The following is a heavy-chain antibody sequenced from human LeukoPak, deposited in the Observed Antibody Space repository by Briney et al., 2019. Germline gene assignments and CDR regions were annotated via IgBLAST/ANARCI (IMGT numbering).Heavy chain of an antibody. Sequence: PSQTLSLTCTVSGGSISSGSYYWSWIRQPAGKGLEWLGRIYTSGSTNYNPSLKSRVTISVDTSKNQFSLKLSSVTAADTAVYYCARVPYNWNYGYFDYWGQGTLVTVSS. D-gene: IGHD1-7*01. CDR3: ARVPYNWNYGYFDY. J-gene: IGHJ4*02. CDR2: IYTSGST. V-gene: IGHV4-61*02. CDR1: GGSISSGSYY.